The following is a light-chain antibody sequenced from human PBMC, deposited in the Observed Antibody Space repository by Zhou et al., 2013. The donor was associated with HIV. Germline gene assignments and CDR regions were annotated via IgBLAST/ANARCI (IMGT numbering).Light chain of an antibody. Sequence: DIQMTQSPSTLSASVGDRVTITCRASQSISTWLAWYQQKPGEAPKLLISKASSLESGVPSRFSGSGSGAEFTLTISSLQPDDFATYYCQQYKSSQIPYTFGQGTKLELK. CDR3: QQYKSSQIPYT. J-gene: IGKJ2*01. CDR1: QSISTW. CDR2: KAS. V-gene: IGKV1-5*03.